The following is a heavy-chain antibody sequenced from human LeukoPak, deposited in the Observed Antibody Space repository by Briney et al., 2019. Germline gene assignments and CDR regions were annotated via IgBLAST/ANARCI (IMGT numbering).Heavy chain of an antibody. J-gene: IGHJ3*02. Sequence: GTSLRLSCAASGFTFSSYAMSWVRQAPGKGLEWVSAISGSGGSTYYADSVKGRFTISRDNSKNTLYLQMNSLRAEDTAVYYCAKRDWEWELRGAFDIWGQGTMVTVSS. CDR1: GFTFSSYA. CDR3: AKRDWEWELRGAFDI. V-gene: IGHV3-23*01. D-gene: IGHD1-26*01. CDR2: ISGSGGST.